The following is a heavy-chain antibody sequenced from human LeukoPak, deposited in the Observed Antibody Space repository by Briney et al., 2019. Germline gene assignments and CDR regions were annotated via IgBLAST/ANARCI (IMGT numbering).Heavy chain of an antibody. CDR1: GYSISSGYY. D-gene: IGHD4-11*01. CDR2: IYHSGST. V-gene: IGHV4-38-2*02. J-gene: IGHJ4*02. CDR3: ARDQGIYSNYDY. Sequence: PSETLSLTCTVSGYSISSGYYWGWIRQPPGKGLEWIGSIYHSGSTYYNPSLKSRVTISVDTSKNQFSLKLSSVTAADTAVYYCARDQGIYSNYDYWGQGTLVTVSS.